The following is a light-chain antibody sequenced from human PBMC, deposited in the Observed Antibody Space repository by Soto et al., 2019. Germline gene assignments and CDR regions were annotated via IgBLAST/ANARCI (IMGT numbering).Light chain of an antibody. CDR1: SSNIETNA. Sequence: QSVLTQPPSASGTPGQRVTISCSGSSSNIETNAVNWYQQLAGAAPKLLIFINNQRPSGVPDRFSGSKSGTSASLAISGLQSEDEADYYCAAWDDRLNGPVFGGGTKLTVL. V-gene: IGLV1-44*01. CDR2: INN. CDR3: AAWDDRLNGPV. J-gene: IGLJ2*01.